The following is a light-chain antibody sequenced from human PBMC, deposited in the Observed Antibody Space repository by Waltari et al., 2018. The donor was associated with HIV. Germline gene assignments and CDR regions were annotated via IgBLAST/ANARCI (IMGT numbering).Light chain of an antibody. CDR3: SSYTSHSSHVV. CDR2: EVS. CDR1: STDIGGYNY. V-gene: IGLV2-14*01. J-gene: IGLJ2*01. Sequence: HSALTLPASVSGYPGQAITIPCTGTSTDIGGYNYVSWYQQYPGKAPRLLIYEVSNRPSGVSSRFSGSKSANTASLTISGLQADDESDYYCSSYTSHSSHVVFGGGTKLTVL.